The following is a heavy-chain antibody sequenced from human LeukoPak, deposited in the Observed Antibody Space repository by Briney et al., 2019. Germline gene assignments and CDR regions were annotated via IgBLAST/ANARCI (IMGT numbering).Heavy chain of an antibody. CDR1: GFSFRNYA. D-gene: IGHD7-27*01. CDR2: ISDGGTNK. Sequence: GGSLRLSCAASGFSFRNYAMHWVRQTPGKGLEWVAVISDGGTNKNYADSVKGRFTIFRDKSKSTLYLQMHSLRAEDTAVYYCARGRGAGDYWGQGTLVTVSS. CDR3: ARGRGAGDY. V-gene: IGHV3-30-3*01. J-gene: IGHJ4*02.